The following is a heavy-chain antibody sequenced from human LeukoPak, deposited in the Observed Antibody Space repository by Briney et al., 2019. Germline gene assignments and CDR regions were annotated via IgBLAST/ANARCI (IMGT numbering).Heavy chain of an antibody. CDR3: AREVMQHPDYYFDY. J-gene: IGHJ4*02. D-gene: IGHD6-13*01. V-gene: IGHV4-59*01. CDR1: GGSINNYY. Sequence: SETLSLTCTVCGGSINNYYWSWSRQPPGKGLXXXXYISSSGSTNYNPSLKSRVTISVDTSKNQFSLKMSSVTTADTAVYYCAREVMQHPDYYFDYWGQGTLVTVSS. CDR2: ISSSGST.